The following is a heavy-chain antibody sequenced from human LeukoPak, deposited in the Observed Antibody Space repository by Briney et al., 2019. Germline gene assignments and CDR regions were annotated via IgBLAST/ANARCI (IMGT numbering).Heavy chain of an antibody. J-gene: IGHJ6*02. D-gene: IGHD3-10*01. CDR3: ARDRSALTMARGVNYYYGMDV. CDR2: INPNSGGT. V-gene: IGHV1-2*02. CDR1: GYTFTGYY. Sequence: ASVKVSCKASGYTFTGYYMHWVRQAPGQGLEWMGWINPNSGGTNYAQKFQGRVTMTRDTSISTAYMELSRLRSDDTAVYYCARDRSALTMARGVNYYYGMDVWGQGTTVTVSS.